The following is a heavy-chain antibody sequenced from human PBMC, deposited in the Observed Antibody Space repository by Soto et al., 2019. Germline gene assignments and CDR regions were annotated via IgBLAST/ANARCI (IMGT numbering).Heavy chain of an antibody. CDR2: IKSETDGGTT. Sequence: GGSLRLSCTASGFTLSNAWMSWVRQAPGKGLEWVGRIKSETDGGTTDYAAPVKGRFTISRDDSKNTLYLQMNSLKTEDTAVYYCTTDRRITMAQFDYWGQGTLVTVSS. CDR3: TTDRRITMAQFDY. CDR1: GFTLSNAW. D-gene: IGHD3-10*01. V-gene: IGHV3-15*01. J-gene: IGHJ4*02.